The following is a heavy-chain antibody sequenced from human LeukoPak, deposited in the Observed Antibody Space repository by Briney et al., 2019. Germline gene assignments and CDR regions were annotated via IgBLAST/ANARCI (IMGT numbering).Heavy chain of an antibody. CDR1: GFTFSSYW. CDR3: ARDGDSSGYYVNFDY. CDR2: INSDGSST. V-gene: IGHV3-74*01. J-gene: IGHJ4*02. D-gene: IGHD3-22*01. Sequence: GGSLRLSCAASGFTFSSYWMHWVRQAPGKGLVWVSRINSDGSSTSYADSVKGRFTISRDNAKNTLYLEMNSLRAEDTAVYYCARDGDSSGYYVNFDYWGQGTLVTVSS.